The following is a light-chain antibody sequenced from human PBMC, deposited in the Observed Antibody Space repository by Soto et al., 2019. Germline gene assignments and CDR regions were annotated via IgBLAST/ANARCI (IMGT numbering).Light chain of an antibody. CDR2: SNY. J-gene: IGLJ3*02. CDR1: DSNIGAGCD. Sequence: QSALTHPPSVCGAPGQTVTISCSGSDSNIGAGCDLHWYQQVPGTAPKLLIHSNYLRASGVPDRFSASKSVTSASLAIIGLQADDEADYYCQSYDTRLGDWVFGGGTKVTVL. CDR3: QSYDTRLGDWV. V-gene: IGLV1-40*01.